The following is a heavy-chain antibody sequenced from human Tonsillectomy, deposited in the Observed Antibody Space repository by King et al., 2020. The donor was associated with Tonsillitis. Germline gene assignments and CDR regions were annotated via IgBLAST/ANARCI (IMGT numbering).Heavy chain of an antibody. CDR3: TGYMTTEFDY. J-gene: IGHJ4*02. D-gene: IGHD4-11*01. V-gene: IGHV3-15*01. CDR2: IKRKTDGGTI. CDR1: GFTFSNAW. Sequence: QLVQSGGGLVKPGGSLRLSCAASGFTFSNAWMSWVRPAPGKGLEWVGRIKRKTDGGTIDYAAPVKGRFTISRDDSKNTLYLQMNTLKTEDTAMYYCTGYMTTEFDYWGQGTLVTVSS.